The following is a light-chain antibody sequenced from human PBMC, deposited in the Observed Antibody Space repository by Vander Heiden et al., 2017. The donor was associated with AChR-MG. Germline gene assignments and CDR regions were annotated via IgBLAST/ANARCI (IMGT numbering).Light chain of an antibody. CDR2: AAS. Sequence: DIQMTQSPSSVSASVGDRVTITCRASQGISSWLDWYQQKPGEAPKVLIFAASSLQSGVPSRFSGSGSGTDFTLTISSLQPEDFATYYCQQCNSLPITFGCGARVEIK. V-gene: IGKV1-12*01. CDR1: QGISSW. J-gene: IGKJ4*01. CDR3: QQCNSLPIT.